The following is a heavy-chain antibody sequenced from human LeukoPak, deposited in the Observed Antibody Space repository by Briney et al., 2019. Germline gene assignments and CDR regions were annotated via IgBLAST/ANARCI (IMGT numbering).Heavy chain of an antibody. CDR1: GGSISSYY. V-gene: IGHV4-59*12. Sequence: SETLSLTFTVSGGSISSYYWSWIRQPPGKGLEWIGYIYYSGSTNYNPSLKSRVTISVDTSKNQFSLKLSSVTAADTAVYYCAREGQQLDSWGQGTLVTVSS. D-gene: IGHD6-13*01. CDR3: AREGQQLDS. CDR2: IYYSGST. J-gene: IGHJ5*02.